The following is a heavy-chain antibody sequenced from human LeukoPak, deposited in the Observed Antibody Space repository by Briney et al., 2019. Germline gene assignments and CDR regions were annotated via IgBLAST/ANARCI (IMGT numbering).Heavy chain of an antibody. V-gene: IGHV3-7*01. Sequence: GGSLRLSCAASGFSFSTYWMSWVRQAPGKGPEWVANIKLDGSDRYYVDSVKGRFTISRDNAKNSLYLQMNSLRAEDTAVYYCARVGAGIAAAGTSEHWGQGTLVTVSS. CDR1: GFSFSTYW. CDR3: ARVGAGIAAAGTSEH. J-gene: IGHJ1*01. D-gene: IGHD6-13*01. CDR2: IKLDGSDR.